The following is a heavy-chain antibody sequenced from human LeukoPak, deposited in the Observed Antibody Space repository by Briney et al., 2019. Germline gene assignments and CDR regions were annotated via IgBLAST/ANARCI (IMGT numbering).Heavy chain of an antibody. CDR3: ATRDGISGYDY. D-gene: IGHD5-12*01. Sequence: ASVKVSCKASGYTFTSYYMHWVRQAPGQGLEWMGIINPSGGSTSYAQKFQGRVTMTRDTSTRTVYMELSSLRSEDTAVYYCATRDGISGYDYWGQGTLVTVSS. CDR1: GYTFTSYY. V-gene: IGHV1-46*01. CDR2: INPSGGST. J-gene: IGHJ4*02.